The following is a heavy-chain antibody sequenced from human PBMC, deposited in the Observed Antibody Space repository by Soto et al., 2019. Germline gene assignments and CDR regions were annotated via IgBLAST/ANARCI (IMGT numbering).Heavy chain of an antibody. CDR2: IYWDDDK. J-gene: IGHJ4*02. CDR3: AHRGGYYDSSGYYPYYFDY. V-gene: IGHV2-5*02. CDR1: GFSLSTSGVG. D-gene: IGHD3-22*01. Sequence: QITLKESGPTLVKPTQTLTLTCTFSGFSLSTSGVGVGWIRQPPGKALEWLALIYWDDDKRYSPSLKSRLTTTKDTSKNQVVLTMTNMDPVDTATYYCAHRGGYYDSSGYYPYYFDYWGQGTLVTVSS.